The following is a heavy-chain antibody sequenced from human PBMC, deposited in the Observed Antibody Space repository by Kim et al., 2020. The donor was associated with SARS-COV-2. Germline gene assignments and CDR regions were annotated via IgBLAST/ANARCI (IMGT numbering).Heavy chain of an antibody. Sequence: GGSLRLSCAASGFTFSSYAMHWVRQAPGKGLEWVAVISYDGSNKYYADSVKGRFTISRDNSKNTLYLQMNSLRAEDTAVYYCAREGVWVRGVRRGSRAFDIWGQGTMVTVSS. CDR2: ISYDGSNK. D-gene: IGHD3-10*01. CDR1: GFTFSSYA. J-gene: IGHJ3*02. V-gene: IGHV3-30-3*01. CDR3: AREGVWVRGVRRGSRAFDI.